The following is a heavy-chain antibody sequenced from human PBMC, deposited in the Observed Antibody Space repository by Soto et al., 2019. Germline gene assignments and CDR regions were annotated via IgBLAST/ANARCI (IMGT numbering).Heavy chain of an antibody. Sequence: GGSLRLSCAVSGFTFGSYWMNWVRLIPGKGLEWVAYIKPDGSATYYVDSVKGRFTISRDNAKNSLYLQMNSLRVEDTSVYYCARAGYCGPGCYYYFDYWGQGTTVTVSS. CDR3: ARAGYCGPGCYYYFDY. J-gene: IGHJ4*03. CDR2: IKPDGSAT. V-gene: IGHV3-7*01. D-gene: IGHD2-21*02. CDR1: GFTFGSYW.